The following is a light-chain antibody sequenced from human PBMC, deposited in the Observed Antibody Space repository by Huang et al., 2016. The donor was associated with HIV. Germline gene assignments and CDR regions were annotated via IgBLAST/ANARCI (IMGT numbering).Light chain of an antibody. CDR1: QSVNSGS. V-gene: IGKV3-20*01. J-gene: IGKJ1*01. CDR3: QQYGSSPAT. CDR2: GAS. Sequence: EIVLTQSPGPRSLSPGERTTLSCRASQSVNSGSLAWYQKKPGQAPRLLIYGASTRAPGIPGRCSGSVSGMDFTLTISRLQPEYFAVYYCQQYGSSPATFGEGTKVEVK.